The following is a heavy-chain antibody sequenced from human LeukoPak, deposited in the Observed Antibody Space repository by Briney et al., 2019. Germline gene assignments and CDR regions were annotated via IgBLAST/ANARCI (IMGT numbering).Heavy chain of an antibody. D-gene: IGHD5/OR15-5a*01. J-gene: IGHJ3*02. CDR3: ASTYSLFDAFDI. CDR2: IYYSRGT. V-gene: IGHV4-59*08. Sequence: SETLSLTCTVSGGSISSYYWSWIRQPPGKGLEWIGYIYYSRGTNYNPSLKSRVTISLDTAKNQFSLKLSSVTAADTAVYYCASTYSLFDAFDIWGQGTVVTVSS. CDR1: GGSISSYY.